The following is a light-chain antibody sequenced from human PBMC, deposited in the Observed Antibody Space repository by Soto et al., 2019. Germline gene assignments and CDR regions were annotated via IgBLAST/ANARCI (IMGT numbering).Light chain of an antibody. Sequence: QSALTQPASVSGSPGQSITLSCTGTSSDVGSYDLVSWYQHHPGKAPKLMIYEVSKRPSGVSNRFSGSKSGNTASLTISGLQAEDEADYYCCSYAGSSTEVFGGGTKLTVL. J-gene: IGLJ3*02. CDR2: EVS. CDR3: CSYAGSSTEV. V-gene: IGLV2-23*02. CDR1: SSDVGSYDL.